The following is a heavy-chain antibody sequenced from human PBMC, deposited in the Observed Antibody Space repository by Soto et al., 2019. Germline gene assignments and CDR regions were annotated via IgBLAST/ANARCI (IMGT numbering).Heavy chain of an antibody. CDR3: ARGVYSGYDYGYYYYYMDV. J-gene: IGHJ6*03. CDR2: IIPILGIA. Sequence: QVQLVQSGAEVKKPGSSVKVSCKASGGTFSSYTISWVRQAPGQGLEWMGRIIPILGIANYAQKFQGRVTITADKSTSTAYMELSSLRSEDTAVYYFARGVYSGYDYGYYYYYMDVWGKGTTVTVSS. CDR1: GGTFSSYT. D-gene: IGHD5-12*01. V-gene: IGHV1-69*02.